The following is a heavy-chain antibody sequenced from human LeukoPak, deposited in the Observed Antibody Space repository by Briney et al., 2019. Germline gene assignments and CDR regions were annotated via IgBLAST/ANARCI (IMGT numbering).Heavy chain of an antibody. Sequence: PGGSLRLSCPASGFTFGSYWMHWVRQAPGKGLVWVSRINSDGSSTSYADSVKGRFTISRDNAKNTLYLQMNSLRAEDTAVYYCARPYDFWSGLDAFDIWGQGTMVTVSS. CDR2: INSDGSST. CDR3: ARPYDFWSGLDAFDI. V-gene: IGHV3-74*01. CDR1: GFTFGSYW. D-gene: IGHD3-3*01. J-gene: IGHJ3*02.